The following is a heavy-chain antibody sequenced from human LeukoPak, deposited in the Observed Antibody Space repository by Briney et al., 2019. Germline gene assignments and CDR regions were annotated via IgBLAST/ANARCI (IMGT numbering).Heavy chain of an antibody. J-gene: IGHJ3*02. Sequence: GGSVSLSCAPSGFPFSSYAMRGVHQPPAKGLEWVSAVSGIGGSTYYEDSVKGRFTISRGNSKDTLYLQMNRLRAEDTDVYYCAKDVQSDYDSSGLNAFDIWGQGTMVSVSS. CDR2: VSGIGGST. D-gene: IGHD3-22*01. CDR1: GFPFSSYA. V-gene: IGHV3-23*01. CDR3: AKDVQSDYDSSGLNAFDI.